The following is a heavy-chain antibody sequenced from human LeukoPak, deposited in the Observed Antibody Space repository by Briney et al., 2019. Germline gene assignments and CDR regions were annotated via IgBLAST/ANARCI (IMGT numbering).Heavy chain of an antibody. CDR2: IFYSGST. V-gene: IGHV4-39*01. Sequence: SETLSLTCTVSGGSISSSSYYWGWIRQPPGKGLEWIGNIFYSGSTYYNPSLKSRVTISVDTSENQFSLKLSSVTAADTAVYYCARHRAYSSSSPFDYWGQGTLVTVSS. CDR1: GGSISSSSYY. J-gene: IGHJ4*02. CDR3: ARHRAYSSSSPFDY. D-gene: IGHD6-6*01.